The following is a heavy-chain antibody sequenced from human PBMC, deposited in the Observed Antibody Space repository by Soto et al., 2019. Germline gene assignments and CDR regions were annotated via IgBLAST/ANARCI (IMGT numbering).Heavy chain of an antibody. CDR1: GFTFSSYA. Sequence: GSLRLSCAASGFTFSSYAMHWVRQAPGKGLEWVAVISYDGSNNYYADSVKGRFTISRDNSKNTLYLQMNSLRAEDTAVYYCARDFGSLGATIDYWGQGTLVTVSS. J-gene: IGHJ4*02. CDR3: ARDFGSLGATIDY. D-gene: IGHD1-26*01. V-gene: IGHV3-30-3*01. CDR2: ISYDGSNN.